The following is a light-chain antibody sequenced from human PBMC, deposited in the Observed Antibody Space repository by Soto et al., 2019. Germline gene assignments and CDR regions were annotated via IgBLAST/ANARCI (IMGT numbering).Light chain of an antibody. J-gene: IGKJ3*01. V-gene: IGKV1-5*01. CDR3: QQSSTAPFT. CDR2: DAL. CDR1: QSITNR. Sequence: DIQMTQSPSTLSASLVDRVAITCRASQSITNRLAWYQLKPGKAPKVLIYDALNLESGVPSRFGGSGSRTDFTLTTSSLQPEDFATYYCQQSSTAPFTFGPGTKVDNK.